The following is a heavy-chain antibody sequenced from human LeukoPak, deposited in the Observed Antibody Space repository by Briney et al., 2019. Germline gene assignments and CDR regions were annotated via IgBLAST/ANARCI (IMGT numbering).Heavy chain of an antibody. CDR2: INPNSGGI. J-gene: IGHJ2*01. D-gene: IGHD2-21*02. Sequence: ASVKVSCKASGYTFTGYYMHWVRQAPGQGLEWMGRINPNSGGINYAQKFQGRVTMTRDTSISTAYMELSRLRSDGTAVYYCARVNIVVVTFQGYFDLWGRGTLVTVSS. CDR1: GYTFTGYY. CDR3: ARVNIVVVTFQGYFDL. V-gene: IGHV1-2*06.